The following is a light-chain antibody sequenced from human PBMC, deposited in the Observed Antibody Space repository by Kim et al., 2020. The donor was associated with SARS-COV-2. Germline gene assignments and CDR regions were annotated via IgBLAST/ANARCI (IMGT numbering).Light chain of an antibody. CDR1: NIGRKS. Sequence: SYELTQPPSVSVAPGKTARITCGGNNIGRKSIHWYQHKPGQAPVLVIYYDSDRPPGVSERFSASNSGNTATLVISSVEPGDEADYYCQVWENTLRTFGGG. CDR3: QVWENTLRT. CDR2: YDS. J-gene: IGLJ2*01. V-gene: IGLV3-21*01.